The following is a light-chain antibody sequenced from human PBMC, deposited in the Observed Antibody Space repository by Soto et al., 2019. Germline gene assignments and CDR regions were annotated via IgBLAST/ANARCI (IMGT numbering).Light chain of an antibody. CDR1: SNDVGGYNY. CDR3: SSCTRRTTVL. V-gene: IGLV2-14*01. Sequence: QSVLTQPASVSGSPGQSITISCTGTSNDVGGYNYVSWYQQHPGKAPKLMMYEVSNRPSGVSDRFSGSKSGNTASLIISGLLAEDEADYYCSSCTRRTTVLFGGGTKLTVL. J-gene: IGLJ2*01. CDR2: EVS.